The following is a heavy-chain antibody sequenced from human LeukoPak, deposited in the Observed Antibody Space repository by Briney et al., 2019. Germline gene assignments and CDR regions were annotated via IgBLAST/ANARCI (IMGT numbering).Heavy chain of an antibody. CDR1: GYTFSVYY. CDR3: ARDGYDSAFDI. D-gene: IGHD3-9*01. CDR2: ISAYNGNT. J-gene: IGHJ3*02. V-gene: IGHV1-18*04. Sequence: GASVKVSCKASGYTFSVYYMHWVRQAPGQGLEWMGWISAYNGNTNYAQKLQGRVTMTTDTSTSTAYMELRSLRSDDTAVYYCARDGYDSAFDIWGQGTMVTVSS.